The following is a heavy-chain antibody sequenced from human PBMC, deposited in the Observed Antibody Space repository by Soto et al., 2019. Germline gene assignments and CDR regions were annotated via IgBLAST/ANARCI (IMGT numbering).Heavy chain of an antibody. V-gene: IGHV1-69*13. CDR1: GGTFSSYA. Sequence: SVKVSCKASGGTFSSYAISWVRQAPGQGLEWMGGIIPIFGTANYAQKFQGRVTITADESTSTAYMELSSLRSEDTAVYYCAREDYYDSSGYYPYWGQGTLVTVSS. J-gene: IGHJ4*02. D-gene: IGHD3-22*01. CDR3: AREDYYDSSGYYPY. CDR2: IIPIFGTA.